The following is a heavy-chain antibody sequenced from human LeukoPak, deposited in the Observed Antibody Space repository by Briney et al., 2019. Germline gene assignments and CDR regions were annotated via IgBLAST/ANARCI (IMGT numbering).Heavy chain of an antibody. Sequence: SETLSLTWTVSGGSISRYYGRWIRQPPGKGLEWNGYIYYSGSTNYNPSLKSRLTISLGTSKNQFSLKLGALTAADTAVYYCARKRGYSGYAPHYYYYCGMDVWGQGTPVTVS. D-gene: IGHD5-12*01. CDR1: GGSISRYY. J-gene: IGHJ6*02. CDR3: ARKRGYSGYAPHYYYYCGMDV. V-gene: IGHV4-59*08. CDR2: IYYSGST.